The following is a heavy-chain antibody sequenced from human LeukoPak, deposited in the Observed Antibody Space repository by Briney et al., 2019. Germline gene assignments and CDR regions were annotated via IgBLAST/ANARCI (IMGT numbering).Heavy chain of an antibody. CDR3: TPRDVVVAASYAFDI. CDR2: IKSKTDGGTT. Sequence: PGGSLRLSCAASGFTFSNAWMRWVRQAPGKGLEWVGRIKSKTDGGTTDYAAPVKGRFTISRHDSKNTLYLQMNSLKTEDTAVYYCTPRDVVVAASYAFDIWGQGTMVTVSS. V-gene: IGHV3-15*01. D-gene: IGHD2-15*01. CDR1: GFTFSNAW. J-gene: IGHJ3*02.